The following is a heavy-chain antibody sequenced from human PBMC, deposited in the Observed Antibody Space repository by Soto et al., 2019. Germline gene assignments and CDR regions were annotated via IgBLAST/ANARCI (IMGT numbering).Heavy chain of an antibody. D-gene: IGHD5-12*01. CDR2: TTSRSDYI. Sequence: EVQLVESGGGLVKPGGSLRLSCAASGFTFSAYSMSWVRQAPGKGLEWVSSTTSRSDYIYYADSLKGRFTISRDNTKNSLYLQMHSLRAEDTAFYYCARIDGYTYPNDYWGQGTLVTVSS. CDR1: GFTFSAYS. V-gene: IGHV3-21*02. J-gene: IGHJ4*02. CDR3: ARIDGYTYPNDY.